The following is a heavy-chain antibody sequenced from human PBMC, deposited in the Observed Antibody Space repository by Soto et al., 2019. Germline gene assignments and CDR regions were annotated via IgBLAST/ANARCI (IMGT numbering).Heavy chain of an antibody. Sequence: SVKVSCKASGGTFSSYAISWVRQAPGQGLEWMGGIIPIFGTANYAQKFQGRVTITADESTRTAYMELSSLRSEDTAVYYCARDWPVDTDPSWFDPWGQGTLVTVSS. V-gene: IGHV1-69*13. CDR3: ARDWPVDTDPSWFDP. J-gene: IGHJ5*02. D-gene: IGHD5-18*01. CDR2: IIPIFGTA. CDR1: GGTFSSYA.